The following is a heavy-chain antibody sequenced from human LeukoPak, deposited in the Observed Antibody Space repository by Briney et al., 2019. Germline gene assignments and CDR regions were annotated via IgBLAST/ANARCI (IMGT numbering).Heavy chain of an antibody. CDR2: IYYTGST. Sequence: SETLSLTCTVSGGSISTSTYYWGWIRQPPGKGLEWIGNIYYTGSTYYNPSLKSRVTISLDTSKKQFPLKLSSVTAADTAVYYCARDRIVGAILAFDIWGQGTMVTVSS. J-gene: IGHJ3*02. D-gene: IGHD1-26*01. CDR1: GGSISTSTYY. V-gene: IGHV4-39*06. CDR3: ARDRIVGAILAFDI.